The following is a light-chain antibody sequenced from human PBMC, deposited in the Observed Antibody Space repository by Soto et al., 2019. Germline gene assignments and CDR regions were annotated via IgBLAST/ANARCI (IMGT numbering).Light chain of an antibody. Sequence: QSVLTQPPSASGTPGQRVTISCSGSSSNIGSNYVYWYQQLPGTAPKLLSHSNNQRPSGVPDRFSGSKSGTSASLAISGLRSEDEADYYCAAWDDSLSVWVFGGGTKLTVL. CDR2: SNN. CDR1: SSNIGSNY. CDR3: AAWDDSLSVWV. J-gene: IGLJ3*02. V-gene: IGLV1-47*02.